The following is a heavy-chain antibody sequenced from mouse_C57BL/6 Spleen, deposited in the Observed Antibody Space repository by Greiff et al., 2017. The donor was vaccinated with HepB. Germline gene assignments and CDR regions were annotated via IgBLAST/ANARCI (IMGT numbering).Heavy chain of an antibody. Sequence: VQLKQSGPELVKPGASVKMSCKASGYTFTDYNMHWVKQSHGKSLEWIGYINPNNGGTSYNQKFKGKATLTVNKSSSTAYMELRSLTSEDSAVYYCARWGYYGTYYFDYWGQGTTLTVSS. CDR2: INPNNGGT. V-gene: IGHV1-22*01. J-gene: IGHJ2*01. CDR1: GYTFTDYN. D-gene: IGHD1-1*01. CDR3: ARWGYYGTYYFDY.